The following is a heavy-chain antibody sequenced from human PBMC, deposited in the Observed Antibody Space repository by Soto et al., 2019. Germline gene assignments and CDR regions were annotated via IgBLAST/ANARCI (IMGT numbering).Heavy chain of an antibody. D-gene: IGHD6-13*01. V-gene: IGHV3-30-3*01. J-gene: IGHJ6*02. Sequence: QVQLVESGGGVVQPGRSLRLSCAASGFTFSSYAMHWARQAPGKGLEWVAVISYDGSNKYYADSVKGRFTISRDNSKNTLYLQMNSLRAEDTAVYYCARDESSSWIYYYYGMDVWGQGTTVTVSS. CDR1: GFTFSSYA. CDR3: ARDESSSWIYYYYGMDV. CDR2: ISYDGSNK.